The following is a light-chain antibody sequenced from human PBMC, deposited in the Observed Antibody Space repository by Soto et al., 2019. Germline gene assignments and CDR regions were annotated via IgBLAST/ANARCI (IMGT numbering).Light chain of an antibody. Sequence: EIVLTQSPGTLSLSPGERATLSCRASQSVSSTYLAWYQQKPGQAPRLLMYAASSRATGIPDRFSGSGSGTDFTLTIGRLEPEDFAVYYCQQYATTPWTFGQGTKVDIK. V-gene: IGKV3-20*01. J-gene: IGKJ1*01. CDR3: QQYATTPWT. CDR2: AAS. CDR1: QSVSSTY.